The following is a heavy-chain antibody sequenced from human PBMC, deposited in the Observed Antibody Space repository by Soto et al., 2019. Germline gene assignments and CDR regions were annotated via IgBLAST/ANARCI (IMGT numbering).Heavy chain of an antibody. Sequence: EVQLMESGGGLVQPGGSLRLSCASSGFTLSMSAVNWVRQAPGKGLEWVSYISDSGDRTYYADSVKGRFTISRDRSKSTLSLQMDSLKTEDTAVYYCAKDQAQYGSAYFYGMDVWGQGTAVTVSS. J-gene: IGHJ6*02. D-gene: IGHD3-10*01. CDR2: ISDSGDRT. CDR1: GFTLSMSA. CDR3: AKDQAQYGSAYFYGMDV. V-gene: IGHV3-23*01.